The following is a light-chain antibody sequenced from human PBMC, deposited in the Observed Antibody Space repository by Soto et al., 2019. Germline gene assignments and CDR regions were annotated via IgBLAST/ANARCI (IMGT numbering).Light chain of an antibody. V-gene: IGLV1-40*01. CDR1: SSNIGGRVD. CDR2: ANN. J-gene: IGLJ1*01. Sequence: QSVLTQPPSVSGAPGQTVTISCTGSSSNIGGRVDVHWYQHHPGTAPKLLIYANNIRPSGVPDRFSGSKSGSSASLAISGLQAEDEGDYYCQSYDSSLSGSYVFGTGTKVTVL. CDR3: QSYDSSLSGSYV.